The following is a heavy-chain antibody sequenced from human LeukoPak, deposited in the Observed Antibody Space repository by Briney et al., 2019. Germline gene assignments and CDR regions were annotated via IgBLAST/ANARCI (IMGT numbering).Heavy chain of an antibody. CDR3: AREGYDFWSGSFDY. CDR1: GGSISSYY. Sequence: PSDTLSLTCTVSGGSISSYYWSWIRQPAGKGLEWIGRIYTSGSTNYNPSLKSRVTMSVDTSKNQFSLKLSSVTAADTAVYYCAREGYDFWSGSFDYWGQGTLVTVSS. CDR2: IYTSGST. D-gene: IGHD3-3*01. V-gene: IGHV4-4*07. J-gene: IGHJ4*02.